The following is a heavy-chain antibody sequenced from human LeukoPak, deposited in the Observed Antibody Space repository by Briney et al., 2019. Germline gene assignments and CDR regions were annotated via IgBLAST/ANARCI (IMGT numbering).Heavy chain of an antibody. Sequence: GASVKVSCKASGYTFTGYYMHWVRQAPGQGLEWMGWINPNSGDPSYAQKFRGRVTMTRDTSSSTAYMELTRLTSDDTAIYYCAREPYYHDPSGSGYYSYLDVWGRGTTVTISS. CDR2: INPNSGDP. CDR1: GYTFTGYY. CDR3: AREPYYHDPSGSGYYSYLDV. D-gene: IGHD3-22*01. J-gene: IGHJ6*03. V-gene: IGHV1-2*02.